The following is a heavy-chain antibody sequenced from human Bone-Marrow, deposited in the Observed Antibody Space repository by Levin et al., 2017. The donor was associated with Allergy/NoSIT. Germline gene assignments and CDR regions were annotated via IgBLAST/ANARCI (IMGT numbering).Heavy chain of an antibody. Sequence: PGESLKISCAASGFTVSSDYMSWVRQAPGKGLEWVSTFNGGGATSYTDSVQGRFTVSGDNSENTLYLQMNSLTVEDTAVYYCARGRLGYCGGGACYSLASWGQGTLVTVSS. CDR2: FNGGGAT. J-gene: IGHJ5*02. CDR3: ARGRLGYCGGGACYSLAS. V-gene: IGHV3-53*01. CDR1: GFTVSSDY. D-gene: IGHD2-15*01.